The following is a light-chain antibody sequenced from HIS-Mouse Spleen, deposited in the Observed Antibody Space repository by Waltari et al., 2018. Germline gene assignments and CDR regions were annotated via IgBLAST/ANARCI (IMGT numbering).Light chain of an antibody. CDR1: SSNIGSIT. CDR2: SNN. Sequence: QSVLTQPPSASGTPGQRVTISCSGSSSNIGSITVNWYQQLPGTAPKLLIYSNNHRPSGFPDRFPGAKSGTSASLAISGLQSEDEADYYCAAWDDSLNGWVFGGGTKLTVL. V-gene: IGLV1-44*01. CDR3: AAWDDSLNGWV. J-gene: IGLJ3*02.